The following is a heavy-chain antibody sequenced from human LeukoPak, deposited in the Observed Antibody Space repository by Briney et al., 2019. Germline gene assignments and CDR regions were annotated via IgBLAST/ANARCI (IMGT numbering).Heavy chain of an antibody. Sequence: GRSLRLSCAASGFTSDNYAMNWVRQVPGKGLEWISLISWNSGTIGYADSVKGRFTISRDNANNFLYLQMNSLRAEDTALYYCARAYKDRSLAGKKEFFQHWGQGTLVTVSS. J-gene: IGHJ1*01. D-gene: IGHD6-19*01. V-gene: IGHV3-9*02. CDR3: ARAYKDRSLAGKKEFFQH. CDR2: ISWNSGTI. CDR1: GFTSDNYA.